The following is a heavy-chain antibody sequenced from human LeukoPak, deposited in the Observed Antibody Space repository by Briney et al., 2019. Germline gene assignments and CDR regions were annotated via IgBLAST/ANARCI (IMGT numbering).Heavy chain of an antibody. J-gene: IGHJ4*02. D-gene: IGHD3-10*01. CDR1: GFTFSSYG. CDR2: IRYDGSNK. Sequence: GGSLRLSCAASGFTFSSYGMHWVRQAPGKGLEWVAFIRYDGSNKYYADSVKGRSTISRDNSKHTLYLQMNSLRPEDTAVYFCAKGTKDYYGSGSFYLSRDHFISRWGQGTLVTVSS. V-gene: IGHV3-30*02. CDR3: AKGTKDYYGSGSFYLSRDHFISR.